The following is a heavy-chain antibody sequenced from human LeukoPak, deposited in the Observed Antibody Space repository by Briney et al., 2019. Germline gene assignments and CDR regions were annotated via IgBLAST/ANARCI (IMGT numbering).Heavy chain of an antibody. V-gene: IGHV1-8*01. CDR3: ARGRYMDV. Sequence: ASVKVSCKASGYTSINYEINWVRQATGQGLEWMAWMNPESGDTGYEQKFQGRVTITRNSSINTVYMDLGSLKSEDTAVYYCARGRYMDVWGKGTTVTVSS. CDR2: MNPESGDT. CDR1: GYTSINYE. J-gene: IGHJ6*03.